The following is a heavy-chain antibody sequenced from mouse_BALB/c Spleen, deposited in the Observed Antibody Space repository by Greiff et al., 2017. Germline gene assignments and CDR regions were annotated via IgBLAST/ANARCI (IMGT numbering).Heavy chain of an antibody. J-gene: IGHJ2*01. D-gene: IGHD1-2*01. CDR1: GFSLTSYG. CDR2: IWSGGST. CDR3: ARTGHYYGYEVYFDY. Sequence: QVQLKQSGPGLVQPSQSLSITCTVSGFSLTSYGVHWVRQSPGKGLEWLGVIWSGGSTDYNAAFISRLSISKDNSKSQVFFKMNSLQANDTAIYYCARTGHYYGYEVYFDYWGQGTTLTVSS. V-gene: IGHV2-2*02.